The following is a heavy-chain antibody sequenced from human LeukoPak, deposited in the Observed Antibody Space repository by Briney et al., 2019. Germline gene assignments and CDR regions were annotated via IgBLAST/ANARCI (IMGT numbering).Heavy chain of an antibody. Sequence: GGSLRLSCAASGFTFSDYYMSWIRQAPGKGLEWVSYISSSGSTVYYADSVKGRFTISRDNAKNSLYLQMNSLRAEDTAVYYCARDNYDYYYYGMDVWGQGTTVTVPS. CDR1: GFTFSDYY. CDR3: ARDNYDYYYYGMDV. D-gene: IGHD3-3*01. J-gene: IGHJ6*02. CDR2: ISSSGSTV. V-gene: IGHV3-11*01.